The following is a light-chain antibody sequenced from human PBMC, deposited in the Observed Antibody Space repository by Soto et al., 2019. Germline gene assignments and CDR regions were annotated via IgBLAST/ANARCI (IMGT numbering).Light chain of an antibody. J-gene: IGLJ3*02. V-gene: IGLV2-14*01. CDR1: SSDIGGYNY. Sequence: QSALTQPASVSGSPGQSITISCTGTSSDIGGYNYVSWYQQHPDKAPKLMIYDVSSRPSGVSNRFSGSKSGNTASLTISGLQAEDEADYYCASYTTTNTGVFGGGTKVTVL. CDR2: DVS. CDR3: ASYTTTNTGV.